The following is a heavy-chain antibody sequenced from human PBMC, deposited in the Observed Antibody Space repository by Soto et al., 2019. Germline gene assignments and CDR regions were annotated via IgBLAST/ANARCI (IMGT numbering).Heavy chain of an antibody. Sequence: QVQLVQSGAEVKKPGASVKVSCKASGYTFTSYGISWVRQAPGQGLEWMGWISAYNGNTNYAQKLPGRVTMTTDTSTSTAYMELRSLRSDDTAVYYCARDSQLVYYYYYGMDVWGQGTTVTVSS. CDR2: ISAYNGNT. CDR3: ARDSQLVYYYYYGMDV. J-gene: IGHJ6*02. CDR1: GYTFTSYG. D-gene: IGHD6-13*01. V-gene: IGHV1-18*01.